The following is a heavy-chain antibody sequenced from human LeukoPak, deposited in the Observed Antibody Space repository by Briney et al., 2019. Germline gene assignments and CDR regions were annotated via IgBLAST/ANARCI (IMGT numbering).Heavy chain of an antibody. V-gene: IGHV3-53*01. CDR2: IYSGGDT. D-gene: IGHD1/OR15-1a*01. Sequence: GGSLRLSCAASGFTVSSNYMSWVRQAPGKGLEWVSVIYSGGDTYYADSVRGRFTVSRDNSRNTLALQMNSLRAEDTAVYYCARGGPGNNGPDFWGQGTLVTVSS. J-gene: IGHJ4*02. CDR3: ARGGPGNNGPDF. CDR1: GFTVSSNY.